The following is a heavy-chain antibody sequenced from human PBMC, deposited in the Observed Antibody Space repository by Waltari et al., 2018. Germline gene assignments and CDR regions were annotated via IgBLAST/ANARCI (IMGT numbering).Heavy chain of an antibody. J-gene: IGHJ5*02. CDR2: LTGGAAGA. V-gene: IGHV3-23*01. CDR3: ARGRASGLVDWFVP. Sequence: EVQSLESGGGSRQSGGALRLSCAASGFTVINYAVMWVRQAPGRGVQWIASLTGGAAGAYYADSVWGRFTISRDNSQNTLFLRMVGLIVDDSGTYYCARGRASGLVDWFVPWGRGPLVTVSS. D-gene: IGHD6-6*01. CDR1: GFTVINYA.